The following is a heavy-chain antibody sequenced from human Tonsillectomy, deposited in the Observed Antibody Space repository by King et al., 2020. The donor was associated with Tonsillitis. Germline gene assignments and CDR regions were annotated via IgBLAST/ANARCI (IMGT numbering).Heavy chain of an antibody. V-gene: IGHV4-38-2*01. J-gene: IGHJ4*02. CDR2: IYHSGST. Sequence: QLQESGPGLVKPSETLSLTCAVSGYSISSGYYWGWIRQPPGKGLEWIGSIYHSGSTYYNPSLKSRVTISVDTSKNQFSLKRSSVTAADTAVYYCARVEGGSYADFDYWGQGTLVTVSS. CDR1: GYSISSGYY. D-gene: IGHD1-26*01. CDR3: ARVEGGSYADFDY.